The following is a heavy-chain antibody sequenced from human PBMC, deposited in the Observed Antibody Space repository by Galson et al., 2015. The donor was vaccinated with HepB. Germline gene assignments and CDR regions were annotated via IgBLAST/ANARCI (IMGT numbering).Heavy chain of an antibody. D-gene: IGHD3-10*01. CDR2: IGRSSDYT. CDR3: ARVGNAFTKVRGVNDAFDI. J-gene: IGHJ3*02. V-gene: IGHV3-11*05. CDR1: GFPLSDYF. Sequence: SLRLSCAASGFPLSDYFMTWIRHVPGTGLEWVSYIGRSSDYTMYADSVRGRFTISRDNAKNSVYLQMHSLRAEDTAVYYCARVGNAFTKVRGVNDAFDIWGQGTTVTVSS.